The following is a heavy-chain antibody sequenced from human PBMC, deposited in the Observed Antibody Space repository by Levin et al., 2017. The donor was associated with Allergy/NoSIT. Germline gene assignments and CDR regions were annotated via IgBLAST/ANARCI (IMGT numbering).Heavy chain of an antibody. CDR1: GFTFSSYA. Sequence: GESLKISCTASGFTFSSYAMSWVRQAPGKGLEWVSAVSTTGGSTYYADSVEGRFTIPRDNSRNTLYLQMNSVGAEEAAVYYGAKRRGGSYYDAFDIWGQGTMVTVSS. D-gene: IGHD1-26*01. CDR2: VSTTGGST. V-gene: IGHV3-23*01. CDR3: AKRRGGSYYDAFDI. J-gene: IGHJ3*02.